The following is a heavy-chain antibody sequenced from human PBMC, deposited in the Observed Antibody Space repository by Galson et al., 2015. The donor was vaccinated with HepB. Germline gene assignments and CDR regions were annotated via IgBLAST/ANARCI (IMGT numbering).Heavy chain of an antibody. J-gene: IGHJ4*02. CDR3: AREGTKGREGDFDY. D-gene: IGHD2-8*01. V-gene: IGHV1-46*01. CDR1: GYTFTSYY. Sequence: CTASGYTFTSYYMHWVRQAPGQGLEWMGIINPSGGSTSYAQKFQGRVTMTRDTSTSTAYMELRSLRSDDTAVYYCAREGTKGREGDFDYWGQGTLVTVSS. CDR2: INPSGGST.